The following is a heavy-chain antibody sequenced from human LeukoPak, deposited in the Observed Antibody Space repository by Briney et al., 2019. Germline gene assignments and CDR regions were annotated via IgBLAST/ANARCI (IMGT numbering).Heavy chain of an antibody. Sequence: PSETLSLTCAVSGGSISSSNWWSWVRQPPGKGLEWIGEIYHSGSTNYNPSLKSRVTISVDTSKNQFSLKLSSVTAADTAVYYCARLLPPSYSSSWYGLPGYFDYWGQGTLVTVSS. J-gene: IGHJ4*02. V-gene: IGHV4-4*02. CDR2: IYHSGST. CDR3: ARLLPPSYSSSWYGLPGYFDY. CDR1: GGSISSSNW. D-gene: IGHD6-13*01.